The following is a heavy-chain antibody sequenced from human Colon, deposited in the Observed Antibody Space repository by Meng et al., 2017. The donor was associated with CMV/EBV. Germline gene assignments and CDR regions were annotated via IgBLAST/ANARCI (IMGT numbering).Heavy chain of an antibody. CDR1: GGSISSFY. Sequence: GSLRLSCSVSGGSISSFYWSWIRQSPGKGLEWLGDIYYSGSNYNPSLKSRVNISLDTSRNRFSLSLNSVTAADTAVYYCARRSPPHNFGGKRGHYFDFWGQGTVVTVSS. CDR3: ARRSPPHNFGGKRGHYFDF. J-gene: IGHJ4*02. CDR2: IYYSGS. D-gene: IGHD4-23*01. V-gene: IGHV4-59*01.